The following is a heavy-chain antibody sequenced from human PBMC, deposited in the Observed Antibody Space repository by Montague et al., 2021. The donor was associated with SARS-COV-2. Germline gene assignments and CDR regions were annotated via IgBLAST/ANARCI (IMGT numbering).Heavy chain of an antibody. CDR3: AGQRASSPFDH. CDR2: IYYTAST. V-gene: IGHV4-39*01. J-gene: IGHJ4*02. D-gene: IGHD6-13*01. Sequence: SETLSLTCTVSGGSISTSTYYWGWIRQPPGKGLEWIGSIYYTASTFYXPSLKSRVTISVDTSQNQFSLKLSSVTAADTAMYYCAGQRASSPFDHWGQGTLVTVSS. CDR1: GGSISTSTYY.